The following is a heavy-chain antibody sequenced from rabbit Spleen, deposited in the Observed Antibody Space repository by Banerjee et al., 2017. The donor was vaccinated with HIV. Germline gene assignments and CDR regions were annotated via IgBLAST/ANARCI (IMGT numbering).Heavy chain of an antibody. Sequence: QEQLVESGGGLVQPGGSLKLSCKASGFDFSNYGVSWVRQAPGKGLEWIGYIDLVFGVTYYATWVNGRFSISRENAQNTVSLQMTSLTAAGTATYFCARNYVNAFDPWGPGTLVTVS. V-gene: IGHV1S47*01. D-gene: IGHD1-1*01. CDR2: IDLVFGVT. J-gene: IGHJ2*01. CDR3: ARNYVNAFDP. CDR1: GFDFSNYG.